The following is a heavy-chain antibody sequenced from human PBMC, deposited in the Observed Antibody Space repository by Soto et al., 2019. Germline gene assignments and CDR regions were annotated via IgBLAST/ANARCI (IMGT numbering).Heavy chain of an antibody. Sequence: ESLKISCVGSGFTFSTYSINCFLQSPVKVLEWVSSISSRSDIYYADSVKGRFTISRDNAKNSVSLQMNSLRAEDTAVYYCAREYTAWPLAYGLDVWGQGTTVTVSS. J-gene: IGHJ6*02. CDR2: ISSRSDI. D-gene: IGHD2-2*02. CDR3: AREYTAWPLAYGLDV. CDR1: GFTFSTYS. V-gene: IGHV3-21*01.